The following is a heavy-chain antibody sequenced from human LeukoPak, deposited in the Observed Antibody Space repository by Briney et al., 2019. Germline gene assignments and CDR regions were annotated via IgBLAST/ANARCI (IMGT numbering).Heavy chain of an antibody. CDR3: ARSRWGNDAFDI. V-gene: IGHV3-21*01. Sequence: GGSLRLSCAASGFTFSSYSMNWVRQAPGKGLEWVSSISSSSSYIYYADSVKGRFTISRDNAKNSLYLQMNSLRAEDTAVYYCARSRWGNDAFDIWGQGTMVTVSS. CDR2: ISSSSSYI. J-gene: IGHJ3*02. CDR1: GFTFSSYS. D-gene: IGHD3-16*01.